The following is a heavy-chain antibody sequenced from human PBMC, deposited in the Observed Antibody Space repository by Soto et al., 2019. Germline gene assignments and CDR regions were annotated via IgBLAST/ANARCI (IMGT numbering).Heavy chain of an antibody. CDR1: GFTFTSSA. V-gene: IGHV1-58*01. J-gene: IGHJ6*02. CDR2: IVVGSGNT. Sequence: SVKVSCKASGFTFTSSAVQWVRQARGQRLEWIGWIVVGSGNTDYAQKFQERVTITRDMSTSTAYMELSSLRSEDTAVYYCAADPYYYGSGSYYNPLEYYYCGMDVWGQGTTVTVSS. D-gene: IGHD3-10*01. CDR3: AADPYYYGSGSYYNPLEYYYCGMDV.